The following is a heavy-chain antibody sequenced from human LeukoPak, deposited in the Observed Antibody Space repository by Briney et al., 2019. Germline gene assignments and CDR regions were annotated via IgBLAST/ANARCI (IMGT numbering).Heavy chain of an antibody. CDR3: ARFHSSKYPPYYFDY. CDR2: ISSSSSCI. CDR1: GFTFSTYS. V-gene: IGHV3-21*01. D-gene: IGHD3-22*01. Sequence: GGSLRLSCGASGFTFSTYSMNWVRRAPGRGLEWVSSISSSSSCIYYADSVKGRFTISRDNAKNSLYLQMNSLRAEDTAVYYCARFHSSKYPPYYFDYWGQGTLVTVSS. J-gene: IGHJ4*02.